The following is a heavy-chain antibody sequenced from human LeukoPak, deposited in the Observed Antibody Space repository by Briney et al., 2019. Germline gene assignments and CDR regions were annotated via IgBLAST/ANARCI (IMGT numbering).Heavy chain of an antibody. CDR1: GFTFSSYA. J-gene: IGHJ4*02. Sequence: PGRSLRLSCAASGFTFSSYAMHWVRQAPGKGLEWVAVISYDGSNKYYADSVKGRFTISRDNSKNTLYLQMNSLRAEDTAVYYCARDRMGAPLNYFDYWGQGTLVTVSS. CDR2: ISYDGSNK. V-gene: IGHV3-30*04. CDR3: ARDRMGAPLNYFDY. D-gene: IGHD1-26*01.